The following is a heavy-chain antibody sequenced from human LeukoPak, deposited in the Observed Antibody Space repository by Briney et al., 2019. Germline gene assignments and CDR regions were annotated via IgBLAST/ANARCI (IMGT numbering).Heavy chain of an antibody. CDR3: ARTYYDFWSGQRDYYGMDV. J-gene: IGHJ6*02. CDR1: GFTFSSYA. CDR2: ISYDGSNK. V-gene: IGHV3-30-3*01. Sequence: GRSLRLSCAASGFTFSSYAMHWVRQAPGKGLEWVAVISYDGSNKYYADSVKGRFTISRDNSKNTLYLQMNSPRAEDTAVYYCARTYYDFWSGQRDYYGMDVWGQGTTVTVSS. D-gene: IGHD3-3*01.